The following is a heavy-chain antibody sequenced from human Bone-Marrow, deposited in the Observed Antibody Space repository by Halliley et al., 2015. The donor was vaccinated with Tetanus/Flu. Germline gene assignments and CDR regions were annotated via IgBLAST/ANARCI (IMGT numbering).Heavy chain of an antibody. CDR1: GGSVTSGDYY. CDR2: IYSSGGT. Sequence: TLSLTCGVSGGSVTSGDYYWSWIRQTPGKGLEWIGYIYSSGGTYYKPSLKSRITMSVDRSKNQFSLKLTSVTAADTAVYFCARLTGYAFENWFDLWGQGTLVTVSS. CDR3: ARLTGYAFENWFDL. V-gene: IGHV4-30-4*01. D-gene: IGHD2-2*03. J-gene: IGHJ5*02.